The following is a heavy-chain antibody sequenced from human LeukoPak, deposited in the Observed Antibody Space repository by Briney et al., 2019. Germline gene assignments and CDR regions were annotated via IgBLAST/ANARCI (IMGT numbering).Heavy chain of an antibody. Sequence: GGSLRLSCAASGFTFTSYTMSWVRQAPGKGLEWVSSITNNGVYTYYTDSVKGRFTISRDNANNSLYLQMNSLSAEDTAVYYCARHPQVAHFDYWGQGTLVSVSS. J-gene: IGHJ4*02. V-gene: IGHV3-21*01. CDR2: ITNNGVYT. D-gene: IGHD2-15*01. CDR3: ARHPQVAHFDY. CDR1: GFTFTSYT.